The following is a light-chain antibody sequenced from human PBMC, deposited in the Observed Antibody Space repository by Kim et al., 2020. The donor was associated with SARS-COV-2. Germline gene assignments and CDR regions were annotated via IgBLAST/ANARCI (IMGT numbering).Light chain of an antibody. Sequence: VTISCTRSNGRVASNYVQWYQQRPGSAPTTVIYEDNQRPSGVPDRFSGSIDSSSNSASLTISGLKTEDEADYYCQSYDSSNLWVFGGGTQLTVL. V-gene: IGLV6-57*03. CDR2: EDN. CDR1: NGRVASNY. J-gene: IGLJ3*02. CDR3: QSYDSSNLWV.